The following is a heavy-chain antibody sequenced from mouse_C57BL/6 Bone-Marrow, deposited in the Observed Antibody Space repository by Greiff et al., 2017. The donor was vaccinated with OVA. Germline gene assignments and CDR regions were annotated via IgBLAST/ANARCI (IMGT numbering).Heavy chain of an antibody. CDR3: ARKEPSGNYHMDY. J-gene: IGHJ4*01. CDR1: GYTFTDYN. D-gene: IGHD2-1*01. CDR2: IIPNNGGT. Sequence: EVQLVESGPELVKPGASVKMSCKASGYTFTDYNMHWVKQSHGKSLEWIGDIIPNNGGTSYNQKFKGKATLTVNKSSSTAYMQLSSLTSEDSAVYYCARKEPSGNYHMDYWGQGTSVTVSS. V-gene: IGHV1-22*01.